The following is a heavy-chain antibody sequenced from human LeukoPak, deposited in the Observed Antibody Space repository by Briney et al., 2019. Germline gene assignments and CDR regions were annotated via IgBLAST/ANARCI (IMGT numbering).Heavy chain of an antibody. CDR3: ARVADTAMVTTAHFDY. Sequence: ASVRVSCKASGYTFTSYGISWVRQAPGQGLEWMGWISAYNGNTNYAQKLQGRVTMTTDTSTSTAYMELRSLRSDDTAVYYCARVADTAMVTTAHFDYWGQGTLVTVSS. CDR2: ISAYNGNT. D-gene: IGHD5-18*01. J-gene: IGHJ4*02. V-gene: IGHV1-18*01. CDR1: GYTFTSYG.